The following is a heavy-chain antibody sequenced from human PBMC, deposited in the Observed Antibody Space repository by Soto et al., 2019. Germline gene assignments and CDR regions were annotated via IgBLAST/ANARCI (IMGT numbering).Heavy chain of an antibody. CDR1: GFTFSDHY. Sequence: GGSLRLSCAASGFTFSDHYMDWFRQAPGKGLEWVARSRNKANGYTTEHAASVKGRFSISRDDSYNSLFLQMTSLETEDTAVYYCATHIAVAPGAFDIWGQGTKVTVSS. D-gene: IGHD6-19*01. CDR2: SRNKANGYTT. CDR3: ATHIAVAPGAFDI. V-gene: IGHV3-72*01. J-gene: IGHJ3*02.